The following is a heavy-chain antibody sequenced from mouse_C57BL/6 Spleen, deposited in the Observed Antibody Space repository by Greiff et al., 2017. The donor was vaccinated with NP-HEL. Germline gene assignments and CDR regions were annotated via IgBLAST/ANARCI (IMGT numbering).Heavy chain of an antibody. V-gene: IGHV2-2*01. D-gene: IGHD4-1*01. CDR1: GFSLTSYG. CDR2: IWSGGST. J-gene: IGHJ2*01. Sequence: QVQLKESGPGLVQPSQSLSITCTVSGFSLTSYGVHWVRQSPGKGLEWLGVIWSGGSTDYNAAFISRLSISKDNSKSQVFFKMNGLQADDTAIYYCARNPNWDGSFDYWGQGTTLTVSS. CDR3: ARNPNWDGSFDY.